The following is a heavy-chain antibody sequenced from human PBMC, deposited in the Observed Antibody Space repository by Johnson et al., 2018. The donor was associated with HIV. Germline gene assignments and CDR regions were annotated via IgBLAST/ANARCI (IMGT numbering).Heavy chain of an antibody. D-gene: IGHD3-3*01. J-gene: IGHJ3*02. V-gene: IGHV3-13*01. CDR3: TRPDLYAFDI. Sequence: VQLVESGGGLVQPGGSLRLSCAASGFTFSSYDMHWVRQATGKGLEWVSAIGTAGVTYYPGSVKGRFTISRENAKNSLYLQMNSLKTEDTAVYYCTRPDLYAFDIWGQGTMVTVSS. CDR1: GFTFSSYD. CDR2: IGTAGVT.